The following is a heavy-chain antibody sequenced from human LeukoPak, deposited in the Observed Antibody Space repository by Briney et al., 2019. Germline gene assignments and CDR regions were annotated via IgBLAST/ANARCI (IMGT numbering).Heavy chain of an antibody. CDR2: IYYSGST. CDR3: ASTDYYGSGSYSN. V-gene: IGHV4-59*01. J-gene: IGHJ4*02. CDR1: GGSISSYY. Sequence: PSETLSLTCTVSGGSISSYYWSWIRQPPGKGLEWIGYIYYSGSTNYNPSLKSRVTISVDTSKNQFSLKLSSVTAADTAVYYCASTDYYGSGSYSNWGQGTLVTVSS. D-gene: IGHD3-10*01.